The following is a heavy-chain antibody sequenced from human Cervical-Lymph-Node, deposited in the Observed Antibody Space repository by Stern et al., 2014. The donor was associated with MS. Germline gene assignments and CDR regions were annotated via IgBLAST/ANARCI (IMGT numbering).Heavy chain of an antibody. D-gene: IGHD1-26*01. CDR1: GDSVSSEDYY. V-gene: IGHV4-61*08. CDR3: ARSGYYGIDV. J-gene: IGHJ6*02. Sequence: QVQLQESGPGLVRPSETLSLTCTASGDSVSSEDYYWSWIRQSPGKDLEWIGYIYYRGRPNYNPSLKSRLTISIDTSKNQFSLKLICVTAADTAVYYCARSGYYGIDVWGQGTTVIVSS. CDR2: IYYRGRP.